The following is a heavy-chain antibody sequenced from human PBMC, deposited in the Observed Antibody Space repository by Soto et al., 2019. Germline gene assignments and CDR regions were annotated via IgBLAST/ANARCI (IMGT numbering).Heavy chain of an antibody. CDR2: ISGSSNTI. Sequence: EVQLVESGGGLIQRGGSLRLSCAAAGFTLSTYSLNWVRQAPRKGLEWLSYISGSSNTIYYADSVKGRFTISRDNAKNSLYLQMNSLRDADTAVYFWARGFDLQSGLEVWGQGTTVTVSS. CDR3: ARGFDLQSGLEV. CDR1: GFTLSTYS. J-gene: IGHJ6*02. V-gene: IGHV3-48*02. D-gene: IGHD3-10*01.